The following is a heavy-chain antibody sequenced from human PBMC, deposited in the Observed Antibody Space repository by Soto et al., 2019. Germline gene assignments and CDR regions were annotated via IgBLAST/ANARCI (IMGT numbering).Heavy chain of an antibody. CDR1: GFVFTNFT. D-gene: IGHD4-17*01. J-gene: IGHJ6*02. V-gene: IGHV3-21*01. Sequence: ESGGGRVKPGESLRLSCAASGFVFTNFTMHWVRQAPGMGLEGVSSISSDSSSIYDAASVRGRFTITRDNAEKALFQHMSSLRADDTAVYYCVGQRERFGDFDPTFYGLDVWGQGTTVTVSS. CDR2: ISSDSSSI. CDR3: VGQRERFGDFDPTFYGLDV.